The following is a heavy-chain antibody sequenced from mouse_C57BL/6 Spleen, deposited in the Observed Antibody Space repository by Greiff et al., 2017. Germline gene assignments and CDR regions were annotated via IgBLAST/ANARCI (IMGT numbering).Heavy chain of an antibody. CDR1: GYSITSGYY. D-gene: IGHD3-2*02. Sequence: VQLKESGPGLVKPSPSLSLTCSVTGYSITSGYYWNWIRQFPGNKLEWMGYISYDGSNNYNPSLKNQISLTRDTSKNQFFLKLNSVTTEDTAAYYCARDWETAQATEFADWGQGTLVTVSA. J-gene: IGHJ3*01. V-gene: IGHV3-6*01. CDR3: ARDWETAQATEFAD. CDR2: ISYDGSN.